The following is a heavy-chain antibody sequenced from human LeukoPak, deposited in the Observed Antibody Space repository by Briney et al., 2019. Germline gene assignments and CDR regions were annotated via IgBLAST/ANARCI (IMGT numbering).Heavy chain of an antibody. J-gene: IGHJ6*02. CDR1: GGSISSYY. CDR3: ARDRPSTGTTRGHYYYGMDV. Sequence: SETLSLTCTVSGGSISSYYWSWIRQPPGKGLEWIGYIYYSGSTNYNPSLKSRVTISVDTSKNQFSLKLSSVAAADTAVYYCARDRPSTGTTRGHYYYGMDVWGQGTTVTVSS. D-gene: IGHD1-7*01. CDR2: IYYSGST. V-gene: IGHV4-59*01.